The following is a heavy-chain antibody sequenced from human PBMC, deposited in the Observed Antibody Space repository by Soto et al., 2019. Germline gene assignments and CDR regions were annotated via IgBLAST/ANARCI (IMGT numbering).Heavy chain of an antibody. CDR2: ISGSTSYI. Sequence: PGGSLRLSCAASGFTFGSYNMNWVRQAPGKGLEWVSSISGSTSYIYYADSVKGRFTIARDNAKNSLYLQMNSLRAEDTAVYYCARADWTDAGYYYYGMDVWGQGTTVTVSS. J-gene: IGHJ6*02. V-gene: IGHV3-21*06. CDR1: GFTFGSYN. CDR3: ARADWTDAGYYYYGMDV. D-gene: IGHD1-1*01.